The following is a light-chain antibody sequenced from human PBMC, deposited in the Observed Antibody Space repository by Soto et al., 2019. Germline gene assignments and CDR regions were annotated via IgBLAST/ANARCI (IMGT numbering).Light chain of an antibody. V-gene: IGKV3-11*01. CDR3: QQRSNWPTIT. CDR1: QSVSSY. CDR2: DAS. J-gene: IGKJ5*01. Sequence: EIALTQYPANRSLSPGERATLSCRASQSVSSYLAWYQQKPGQAPRLLIYDASNRATGIPARFSGSGSGTDFTLTISSLETEDFAVYYCQQRSNWPTITFGQGTRLEI.